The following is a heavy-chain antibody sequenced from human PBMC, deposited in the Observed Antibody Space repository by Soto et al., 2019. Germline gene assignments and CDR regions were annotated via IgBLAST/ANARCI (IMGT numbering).Heavy chain of an antibody. V-gene: IGHV3-30*18. Sequence: GSLRLSCAASGFTFSSYGMHWVRQAPGKGLEWVAVISYDGSNKYYADSVKGRFTISRDNSKNTLYLQMNSLRAEDTAVYYCAKDSYSSSVYYYYGMDVWGQGTTVTAP. CDR3: AKDSYSSSVYYYYGMDV. J-gene: IGHJ6*02. CDR2: ISYDGSNK. D-gene: IGHD6-6*01. CDR1: GFTFSSYG.